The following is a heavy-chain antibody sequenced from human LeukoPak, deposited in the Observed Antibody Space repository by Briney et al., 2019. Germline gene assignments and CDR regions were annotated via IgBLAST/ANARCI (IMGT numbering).Heavy chain of an antibody. CDR3: ARVSRDSSGYSTFDY. Sequence: GGSLRLSCAASGFTFSSYWMHWVRQAPGKGLVWVSRINSDGSTATYADSVKGRFTVSRDNAKNTLYLQMNSLRAEDTAVYYCARVSRDSSGYSTFDYWGQGTLVTVSS. CDR2: INSDGSTA. V-gene: IGHV3-74*01. D-gene: IGHD3-22*01. CDR1: GFTFSSYW. J-gene: IGHJ4*02.